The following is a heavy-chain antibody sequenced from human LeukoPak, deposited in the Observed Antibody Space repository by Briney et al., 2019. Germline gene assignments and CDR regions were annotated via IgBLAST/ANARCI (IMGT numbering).Heavy chain of an antibody. V-gene: IGHV3-15*01. Sequence: GGSLRLSCAASGFTFSNAWMSWVRQAPGKGLEWVGRIKSKTDGGTTDYAAPVKGRFTTSRDDSKNTLYLQMNSLKTEDTAVYYCTSGTGLWFGALFDPWGQGTLVTVSS. J-gene: IGHJ5*02. CDR3: TSGTGLWFGALFDP. CDR2: IKSKTDGGTT. CDR1: GFTFSNAW. D-gene: IGHD3-10*01.